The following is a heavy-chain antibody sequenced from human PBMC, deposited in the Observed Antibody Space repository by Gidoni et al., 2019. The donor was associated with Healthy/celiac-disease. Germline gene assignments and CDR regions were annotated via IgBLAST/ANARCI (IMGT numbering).Heavy chain of an antibody. CDR3: AKIPFTIFGVGYAFDI. CDR1: GFTFSSYA. V-gene: IGHV3-23*01. Sequence: EVQLLESGGGLVQPGGSLRLSCAASGFTFSSYAMSWVRQAPGKGLEWVSAISGSGGSTYYADSVKGRFTISRDNSKNTLYLQMNSLRAEDTAVYYCAKIPFTIFGVGYAFDIWGQGTMVTVSS. J-gene: IGHJ3*02. CDR2: ISGSGGST. D-gene: IGHD3-3*01.